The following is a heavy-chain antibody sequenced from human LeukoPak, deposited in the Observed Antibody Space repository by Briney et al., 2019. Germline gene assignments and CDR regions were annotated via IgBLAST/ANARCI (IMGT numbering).Heavy chain of an antibody. CDR1: GFTFSNYG. D-gene: IGHD5-12*01. CDR2: IRYDGRNE. Sequence: GGSLRLSCAASGFTFSNYGMHWVRQPPGRGLEWVAFIRYDGRNENYADSVKGRFTVSRDNSKNTMYLHMNSLRPEDTAVYFCAKNRGYDFEAPVNWFDPWGQGTLVSVSS. J-gene: IGHJ5*02. V-gene: IGHV3-30*02. CDR3: AKNRGYDFEAPVNWFDP.